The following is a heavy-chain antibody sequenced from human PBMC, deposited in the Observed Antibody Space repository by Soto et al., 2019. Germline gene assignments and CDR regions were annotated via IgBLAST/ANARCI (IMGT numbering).Heavy chain of an antibody. J-gene: IGHJ4*02. Sequence: SETLSLTCTVSGGSISSYYWSWIRQPPGKGLEWIGYIYYSGSTNYNPSLKSRVTISVDTSKNQFSLKLSSVTAADTAVYYCARGPRWYSGSLIDYWGQGTLVTVSS. CDR1: GGSISSYY. CDR3: ARGPRWYSGSLIDY. D-gene: IGHD1-26*01. CDR2: IYYSGST. V-gene: IGHV4-59*01.